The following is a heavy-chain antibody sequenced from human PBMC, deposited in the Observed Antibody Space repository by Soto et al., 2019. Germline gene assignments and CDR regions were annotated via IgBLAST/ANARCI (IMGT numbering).Heavy chain of an antibody. CDR2: INPSGGRT. V-gene: IGHV1-46*01. CDR3: AGDGCITATCAGGGNWFDP. D-gene: IGHD3-10*01. Sequence: QVQLVQSGAEVKKPGASVKVSCKTSGYTFTSYYMHWVRQAPGQGLEWVGIINPSGGRTSYAQKSQGRVTMPRDTSTSTVYMELSSLRYEDTAVYYCAGDGCITATCAGGGNWFDPWGQGTLVTVSS. J-gene: IGHJ5*02. CDR1: GYTFTSYY.